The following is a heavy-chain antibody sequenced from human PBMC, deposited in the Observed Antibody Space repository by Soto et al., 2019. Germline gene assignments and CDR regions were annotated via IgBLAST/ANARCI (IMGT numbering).Heavy chain of an antibody. J-gene: IGHJ4*02. CDR3: ARVHYYDSSGYYGY. CDR2: ISGYNGNT. CDR1: GYTFTIYG. V-gene: IGHV1-18*04. Sequence: QVQLVQSGAEVKKPGASVKVSCRASGYTFTIYGISWVRQAPGQGLEWMGWISGYNGNTDYAQNLEARVTLRTDASTSSVYMELRSLRSDDTAVYYCARVHYYDSSGYYGYWGQGTLITVSS. D-gene: IGHD3-22*01.